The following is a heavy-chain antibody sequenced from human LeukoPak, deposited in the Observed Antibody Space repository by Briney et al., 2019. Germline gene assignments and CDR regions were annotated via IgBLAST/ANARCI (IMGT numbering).Heavy chain of an antibody. CDR1: GYTFTGYY. J-gene: IGHJ4*02. D-gene: IGHD2-2*02. Sequence: LVASVKVSCKASGYTFTGYYMHWVRQAPGQGLEWMGWINPNSGGTNYAQKFQGSVTMTRDTSISTAYMELSRLRSDDTAVCYCARGLGYCSSTSCYSFLDDYWGQGTLVTVSS. V-gene: IGHV1-2*03. CDR3: ARGLGYCSSTSCYSFLDDY. CDR2: INPNSGGT.